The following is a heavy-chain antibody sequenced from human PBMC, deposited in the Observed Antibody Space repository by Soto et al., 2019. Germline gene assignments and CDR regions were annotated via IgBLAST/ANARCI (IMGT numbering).Heavy chain of an antibody. V-gene: IGHV1-3*01. J-gene: IGHJ6*02. Sequence: GASVKVSCKASGYTFTSSGIHWVRQAPGQRLEWTGWINAGNGNTKYSEKFQGRVTITRDTSAGTAYLELSSLRSEDTAVYYCARDPNDSSAYYHHYYYGMDVWAQGPTVTLSS. CDR1: GYTFTSSG. D-gene: IGHD3-22*01. CDR2: INAGNGNT. CDR3: ARDPNDSSAYYHHYYYGMDV.